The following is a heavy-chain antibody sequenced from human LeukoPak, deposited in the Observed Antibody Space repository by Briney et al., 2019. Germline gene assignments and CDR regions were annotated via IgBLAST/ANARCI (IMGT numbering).Heavy chain of an antibody. CDR2: VSSSGGPI. D-gene: IGHD5-18*01. J-gene: IGHJ4*02. V-gene: IGHV3-11*01. CDR3: ARDGYNYGSPFDY. Sequence: SGGSLRLSCIVSGFSLNDYYMSYIRQAPGKGLEWISYVSSSGGPIYYADSVKGRFTISRDSATKSVLLQMNSLRAEDTAVYYCARDGYNYGSPFDYWGQGIPVTVSS. CDR1: GFSLNDYY.